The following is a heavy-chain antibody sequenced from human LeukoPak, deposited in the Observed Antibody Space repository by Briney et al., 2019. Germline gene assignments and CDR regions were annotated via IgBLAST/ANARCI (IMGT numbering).Heavy chain of an antibody. J-gene: IGHJ4*02. Sequence: GESLRLPCAVSGLSFRTYWMHWVRQAPGKGLVWVSRLHSDHGAVNYADSVQGRFTISRDNAKNILFLEMNSLSGEDTAMYYCAIEGGDGYKFYWGQGTLVTVSS. D-gene: IGHD5-24*01. CDR1: GLSFRTYW. CDR3: AIEGGDGYKFY. V-gene: IGHV3-74*01. CDR2: LHSDHGAV.